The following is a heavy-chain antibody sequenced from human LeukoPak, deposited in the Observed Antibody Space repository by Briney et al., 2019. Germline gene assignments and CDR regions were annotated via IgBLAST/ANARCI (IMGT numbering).Heavy chain of an antibody. Sequence: VASVKVSCKASGYTFTSYAISWVRQAPGQGLEWMGGIIPIFGTANYAQKFQGRVTITADESTSTAYMELSSLRSEDTAVYYCARDRANWGSHLWYFDLWGRGTLVTVPS. CDR3: ARDRANWGSHLWYFDL. V-gene: IGHV1-69*13. D-gene: IGHD7-27*01. J-gene: IGHJ2*01. CDR1: GYTFTSYA. CDR2: IIPIFGTA.